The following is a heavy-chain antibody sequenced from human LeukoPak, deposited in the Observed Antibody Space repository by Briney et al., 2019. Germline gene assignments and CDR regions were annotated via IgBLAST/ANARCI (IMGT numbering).Heavy chain of an antibody. J-gene: IGHJ4*02. CDR3: ARETRGRWTDY. CDR1: GFTFSDYY. V-gene: IGHV3-11*04. Sequence: PGGSLRLSCAASGFTFSDYYMSWIRQAPGKGLEWLSYIISSGTTIYYADSVKGRFTISRDNAKNTLYLQMNSLRAEDTAVYYCARETRGRWTDYWGQGILVTVSS. CDR2: IISSGTTI. D-gene: IGHD3-16*01.